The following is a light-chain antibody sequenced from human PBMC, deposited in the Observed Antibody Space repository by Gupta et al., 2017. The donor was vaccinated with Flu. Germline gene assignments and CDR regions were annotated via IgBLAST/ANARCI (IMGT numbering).Light chain of an antibody. CDR3: QQYYYVPLT. CDR1: QDISNY. CDR2: DAS. V-gene: IGKV1-33*01. J-gene: IGKJ4*01. Sequence: PSSLSASVGDRVTITCQASQDISNYLNWYQQKAGKALKLLINDASNLETGVPSRFSGTGSGTDFTLTISSLQPEDFATYFCQQYYYVPLTFAGGTKVEIK.